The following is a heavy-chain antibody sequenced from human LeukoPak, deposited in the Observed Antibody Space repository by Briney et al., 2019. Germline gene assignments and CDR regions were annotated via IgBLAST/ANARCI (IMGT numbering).Heavy chain of an antibody. J-gene: IGHJ6*03. CDR2: IIPIFGTA. V-gene: IGHV1-69*13. CDR1: GGTFSSYA. CDR3: ARDWGDSSSLLSHYYYMDV. D-gene: IGHD6-6*01. Sequence: ASVKVSCKASGGTFSSYAISWVRQAPGRGLEWMGGIIPIFGTANYAQKFQGRVTITADESTSTAYMELSSLRSEDTAVYYCARDWGDSSSLLSHYYYMDVWGKGTTVTVSS.